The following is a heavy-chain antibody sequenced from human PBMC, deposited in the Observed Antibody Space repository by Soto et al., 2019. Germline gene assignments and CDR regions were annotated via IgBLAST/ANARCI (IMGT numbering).Heavy chain of an antibody. CDR2: ISGSGGST. Sequence: EVQLLESGGGLVQPGGSLRLSCAASGFTFSSYAMSWVRQAPGKGLEWVSAISGSGGSTYYADSVKGPFTISRDNSKNTLYLQMNSLRAEDTAAYYCAKCLYVGYYYYYMDVWGKGTTVTVSS. J-gene: IGHJ6*03. V-gene: IGHV3-23*01. CDR3: AKCLYVGYYYYYMDV. D-gene: IGHD2-8*01. CDR1: GFTFSSYA.